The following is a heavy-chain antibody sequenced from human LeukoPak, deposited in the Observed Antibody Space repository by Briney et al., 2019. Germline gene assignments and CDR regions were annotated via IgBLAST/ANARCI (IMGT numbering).Heavy chain of an antibody. J-gene: IGHJ4*02. D-gene: IGHD1-26*01. CDR1: GFTFSSYG. Sequence: PGGSLRLSCAASGFTFSSYGMHWVRQAPGKGLEWVAVISYDGSNKYYADSVKGRFTISRDNSKNTLYQQMNSLRAEDTAVYYCAKDLTSIVVGATGLGYWGQGTLVTVSS. V-gene: IGHV3-30*18. CDR3: AKDLTSIVVGATGLGY. CDR2: ISYDGSNK.